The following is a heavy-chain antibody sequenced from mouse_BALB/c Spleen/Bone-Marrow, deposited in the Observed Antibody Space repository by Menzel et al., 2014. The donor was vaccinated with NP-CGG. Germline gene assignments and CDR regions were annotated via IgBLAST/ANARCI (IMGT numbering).Heavy chain of an antibody. Sequence: QVQLQQPGPGLVSPSQSLSITCTVSGFSLTSYGVSWVRQPPGKGLEWLGVIWGDGSTNYHSALMSRLSISKDNSKSQVFLKLNSLQTDDTATYYCRGGPWFAYWGQGTLVTVSA. J-gene: IGHJ3*01. V-gene: IGHV2-3*01. CDR2: IWGDGST. D-gene: IGHD3-3*01. CDR1: GFSLTSYG. CDR3: RGGPWFAY.